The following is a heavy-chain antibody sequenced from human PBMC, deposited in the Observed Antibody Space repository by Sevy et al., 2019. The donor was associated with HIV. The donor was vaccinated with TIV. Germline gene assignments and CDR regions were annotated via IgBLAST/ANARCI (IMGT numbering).Heavy chain of an antibody. Sequence: ASGKVSCKVSGYTLTELSMHWVRQAPGKGLEWMGGFDPEDGETIYAQKFQGRVTMTEDTSTDTAYMELSSLRSEDTAVYYCATVDGGSYGFDYWGQGTLVTVSS. J-gene: IGHJ4*02. V-gene: IGHV1-24*01. CDR2: FDPEDGET. D-gene: IGHD1-26*01. CDR1: GYTLTELS. CDR3: ATVDGGSYGFDY.